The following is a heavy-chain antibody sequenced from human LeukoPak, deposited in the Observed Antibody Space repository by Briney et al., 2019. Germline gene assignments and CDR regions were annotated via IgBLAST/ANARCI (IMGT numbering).Heavy chain of an antibody. CDR1: GFTFSSYG. Sequence: GGTLRLSCAASGFTFSSYGMSWVRQAPGKGLEWVSAISGSGGSTYYADSVKGRFTISRDNSKNTLFLQMDSLRAEDTAVYYCAKGGFGRPFDYWGQGTLVTVSS. CDR3: AKGGFGRPFDY. V-gene: IGHV3-23*01. CDR2: ISGSGGST. J-gene: IGHJ4*02. D-gene: IGHD3-10*01.